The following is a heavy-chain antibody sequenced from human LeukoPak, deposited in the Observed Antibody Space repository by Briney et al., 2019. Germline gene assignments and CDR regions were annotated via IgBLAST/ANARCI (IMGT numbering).Heavy chain of an antibody. Sequence: SETLSLTCGVYGGSFSGHFYSWIRQPPGQGLEWIGEITHRGSPNYNPSLKSRVAMSVDTSKNHLSLNLTSVTAADTGVYYCARALAAAVINWGQGTLVTVSS. CDR2: ITHRGSP. D-gene: IGHD6-13*01. J-gene: IGHJ1*01. V-gene: IGHV4-34*01. CDR3: ARALAAAVIN. CDR1: GGSFSGHF.